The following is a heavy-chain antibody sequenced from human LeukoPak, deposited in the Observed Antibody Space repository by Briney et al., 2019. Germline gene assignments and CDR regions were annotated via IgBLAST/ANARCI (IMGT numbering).Heavy chain of an antibody. D-gene: IGHD1-1*01. CDR3: ARGQELDDGVFDS. Sequence: GGSLRLSCAASGFTFSSFAMTWVRQAPGTGLEWVSTLRSNGDTAYNADSVKGRFTISRDNSKNTVYLQMNILRVEDTAIYYCARGQELDDGVFDSWGQGTLVAVSA. CDR2: LRSNGDTA. J-gene: IGHJ4*02. CDR1: GFTFSSFA. V-gene: IGHV3-23*01.